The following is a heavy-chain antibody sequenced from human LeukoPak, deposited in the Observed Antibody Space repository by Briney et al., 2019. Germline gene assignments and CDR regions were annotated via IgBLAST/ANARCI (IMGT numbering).Heavy chain of an antibody. Sequence: GGSLRLSCSASGFPFSSYAMHWVSQAPGKGLEYVSAISDSGGSTYYADSVKGRFTISRDNSKNTLYIQMSSLRAENTAAYFCVRGYSFGPYGMDVWGQGTTVTVS. J-gene: IGHJ6*02. CDR3: VRGYSFGPYGMDV. D-gene: IGHD2-15*01. V-gene: IGHV3-64*05. CDR1: GFPFSSYA. CDR2: ISDSGGST.